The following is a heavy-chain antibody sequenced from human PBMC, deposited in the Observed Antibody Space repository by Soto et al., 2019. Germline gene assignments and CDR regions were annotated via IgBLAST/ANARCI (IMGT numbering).Heavy chain of an antibody. V-gene: IGHV3-11*01. J-gene: IGHJ5*01. CDR3: AREGAIPPSNWFQS. Sequence: GGSLRLSCAASGFPFRDSYMSWIRQTPGKGLEWISYISGSSGVIVSYADSVKGRFTISRDNAKNTMYLEMNSLRADDTAVYYCAREGAIPPSNWFQSWGQGTLVTVSS. D-gene: IGHD2-2*02. CDR1: GFPFRDSY. CDR2: ISGSSGVIV.